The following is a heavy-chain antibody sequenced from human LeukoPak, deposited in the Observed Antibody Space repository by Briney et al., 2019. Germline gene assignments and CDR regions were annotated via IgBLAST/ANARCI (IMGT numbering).Heavy chain of an antibody. CDR1: GFTFSSYG. CDR3: AGSSGSYYGPAY. J-gene: IGHJ4*02. D-gene: IGHD1-26*01. CDR2: IWYDGSNK. Sequence: QPGRSLRLSCAASGFTFSSYGMHWVRQAPGKGLEWVAVIWYDGSNKYYADSVKGRFTISRDNSKNTLYLQMNSLRAEDTAVYYCAGSSGSYYGPAYWGQGTLVTVSS. V-gene: IGHV3-33*01.